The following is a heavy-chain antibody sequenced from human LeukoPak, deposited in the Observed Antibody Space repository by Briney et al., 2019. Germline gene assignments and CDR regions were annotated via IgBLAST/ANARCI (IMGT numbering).Heavy chain of an antibody. V-gene: IGHV3-72*01. CDR3: VTLVVVGAYCDY. J-gene: IGHJ4*02. D-gene: IGHD2-21*01. CDR2: IRKKGNSYTT. Sequence: PGGSLRLSCAASGFTFTSYAMSWVRQAPGKGLEWVGRIRKKGNSYTTEHAASVKGRFTISRDDSKNSLYLQMDSLKIEDTAVYYCVTLVVVGAYCDYWGQGTLVTVSS. CDR1: GFTFTSYA.